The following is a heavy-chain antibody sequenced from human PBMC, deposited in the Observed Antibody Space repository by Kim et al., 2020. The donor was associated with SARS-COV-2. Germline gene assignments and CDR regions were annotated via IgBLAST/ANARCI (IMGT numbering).Heavy chain of an antibody. D-gene: IGHD6-19*01. CDR1: GGTFSSYA. CDR3: ARGGYSSGWEGWFDP. J-gene: IGHJ5*02. V-gene: IGHV1-69*13. CDR2: IIPIFGTA. Sequence: SVKVSCKASGGTFSSYAISWVRQAPGQGLEWMGGIIPIFGTANYAQKFQGRVTITADESTSTAYMELSSLRSEDTAVYYCARGGYSSGWEGWFDPWGQGTLVTVSS.